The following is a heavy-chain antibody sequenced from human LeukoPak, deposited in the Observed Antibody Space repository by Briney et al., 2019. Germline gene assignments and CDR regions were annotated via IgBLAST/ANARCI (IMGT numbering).Heavy chain of an antibody. J-gene: IGHJ4*02. Sequence: SETLSLTCTVSGGSISSSSYYWGWIRQPPGKGLEWIGSIYYSGSTYYNPSLKSRVTISVDTSKNQFSLKLSSVTAADTAVYYCARDVGSGPDYWGQGTLVTVSS. CDR2: IYYSGST. V-gene: IGHV4-39*07. CDR1: GGSISSSSYY. D-gene: IGHD1-26*01. CDR3: ARDVGSGPDY.